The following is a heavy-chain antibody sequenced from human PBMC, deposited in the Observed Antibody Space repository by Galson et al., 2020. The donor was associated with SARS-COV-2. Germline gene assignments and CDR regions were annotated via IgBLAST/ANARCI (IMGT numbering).Heavy chain of an antibody. J-gene: IGHJ6*02. CDR2: ITWNSDII. V-gene: IGHV3-9*01. Sequence: SLKISCVASGFTFGDYAMHWVRQAAGKGLEWVSGITWNSDIIDYSDSVKGRFTISRDNAKNSLYLQMNRLRPEDTALYYCVKGPRVDFWSDYYSGMDVWGQGTTVTVSS. D-gene: IGHD3-3*01. CDR3: VKGPRVDFWSDYYSGMDV. CDR1: GFTFGDYA.